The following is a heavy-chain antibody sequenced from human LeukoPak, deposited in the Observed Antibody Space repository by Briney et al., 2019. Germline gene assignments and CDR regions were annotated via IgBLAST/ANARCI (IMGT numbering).Heavy chain of an antibody. D-gene: IGHD4-17*01. CDR1: GGSISSGGYY. V-gene: IGHV4-30-2*01. CDR2: IYHSGST. J-gene: IGHJ4*02. Sequence: SQTLSLTCTVSGGSISSGGYYWSWIRQPPGKGLEWIGYIYHSGSTYYNPSLKSRVTISVDRSKNQFSLKLSSVTAADTAVYYCARGNYGVVDYWGQGTLVTVSS. CDR3: ARGNYGVVDY.